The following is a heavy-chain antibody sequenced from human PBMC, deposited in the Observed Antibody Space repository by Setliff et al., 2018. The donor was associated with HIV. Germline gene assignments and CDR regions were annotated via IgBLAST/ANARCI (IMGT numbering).Heavy chain of an antibody. V-gene: IGHV4-61*01. CDR1: GGSVGSGSYY. CDR2: TYYSGST. CDR3: ARGSKGGFFDY. Sequence: SETLSLTCSVSGGSVGSGSYYWSWIRQSPGKGLEWLGYTYYSGSTTYNPSLKSRVTMSIDTSKNQFSLKLSSVTAADPAVYYCARGSKGGFFDYWGQGTLGTVSS. J-gene: IGHJ4*02. D-gene: IGHD3-16*01.